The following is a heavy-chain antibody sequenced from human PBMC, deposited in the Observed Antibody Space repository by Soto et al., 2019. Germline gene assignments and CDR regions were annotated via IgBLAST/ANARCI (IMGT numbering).Heavy chain of an antibody. CDR2: ITSSSSRNI. D-gene: IGHD3-3*01. CDR3: ARDDPVFGAIPRMDI. V-gene: IGHV3-21*02. CDR1: GFPFSTYT. J-gene: IGHJ6*02. Sequence: EVQLVESGGGLVKPGGSLRLSCSASGFPFSTYTMYWVRQAPGKGLEWVSSITSSSSRNIFYADSVKGRFTISRDNANNMIFLQMHNLRVEDTAVYYCARDDPVFGAIPRMDIWGHGTTVTASS.